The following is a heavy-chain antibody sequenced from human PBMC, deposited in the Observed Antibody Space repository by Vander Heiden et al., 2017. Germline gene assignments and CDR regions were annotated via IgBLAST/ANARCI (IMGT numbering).Heavy chain of an antibody. D-gene: IGHD4-4*01. V-gene: IGHV3-74*01. CDR2: INPDGSDT. CDR1: RFSFSSYW. CDR3: ARDFLTVTTSDY. Sequence: EVHLVESGGGLVQPGGSLRLSCTASRFSFSSYWMHWVRQAPGKGLVWVSRINPDGSDTRYADSVKGRFTISRDNAKNTLYLQMNSLSAEDTAVYYCARDFLTVTTSDYWGQGSLVTVSS. J-gene: IGHJ4*02.